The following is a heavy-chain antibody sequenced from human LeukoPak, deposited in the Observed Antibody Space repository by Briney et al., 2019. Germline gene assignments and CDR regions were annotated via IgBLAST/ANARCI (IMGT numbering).Heavy chain of an antibody. CDR1: GFTFSSYA. CDR2: ISYDGSNK. V-gene: IGHV3-30-3*01. D-gene: IGHD1-14*01. CDR3: AKDPDGGVDY. J-gene: IGHJ4*02. Sequence: PGRSLRLSCAASGFTFSSYAMHWVRQAPGKGLEWVAVISYDGSNKYYADSVKGRFTISRDNSKNTLYLQMNSLRAEDTAVYYCAKDPDGGVDYWGQGTLVTVSS.